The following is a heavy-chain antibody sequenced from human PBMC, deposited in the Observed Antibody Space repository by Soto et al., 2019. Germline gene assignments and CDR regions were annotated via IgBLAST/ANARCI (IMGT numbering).Heavy chain of an antibody. CDR1: GFTFNFFA. CDR2: VSKDGSNT. Sequence: QVQLVESGGGVVQPGRSLRLSCAASGFTFNFFAMHWVRQAPGKGLEWVAAVSKDGSNTYYADSVKGRFTISRDNPKNTLYLQMNSLRVEYTAVYYCARDIWWEPGVDAFHIWGQGTMVTVSP. V-gene: IGHV3-30-3*01. CDR3: ARDIWWEPGVDAFHI. J-gene: IGHJ3*02. D-gene: IGHD1-26*01.